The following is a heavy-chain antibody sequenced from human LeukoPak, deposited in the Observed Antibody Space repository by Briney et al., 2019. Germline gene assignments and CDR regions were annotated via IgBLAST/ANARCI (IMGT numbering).Heavy chain of an antibody. V-gene: IGHV3-30*18. D-gene: IGHD3-22*01. Sequence: GGSLRLSCAASGFTFSNVWMSWVRQVPGKGLEWVAVISYDGSNKYYADSVKGRFTISRDNSKNTLYLQMNSLRAEDTAVYYCAKASYYDSSGYYRPDDAFDIWGQGTMVTVSS. CDR1: GFTFSNVW. CDR3: AKASYYDSSGYYRPDDAFDI. CDR2: ISYDGSNK. J-gene: IGHJ3*02.